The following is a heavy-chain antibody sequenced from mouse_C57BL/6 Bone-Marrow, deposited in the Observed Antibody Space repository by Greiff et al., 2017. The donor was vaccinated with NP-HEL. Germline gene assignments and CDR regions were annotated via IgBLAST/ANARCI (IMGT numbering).Heavy chain of an antibody. Sequence: LEESGPELVKPGASVKISCKASGYAFSSSWMNWVKQRPGKGLEWIGRIYPGDGDTNYNGKFKGKATLTADKSSSTAYMQLSSLTSEDSAVYFCARRDYGNFAYWGQGTLVTVSA. CDR3: ARRDYGNFAY. V-gene: IGHV1-82*01. CDR1: GYAFSSSW. CDR2: IYPGDGDT. J-gene: IGHJ3*01. D-gene: IGHD2-1*01.